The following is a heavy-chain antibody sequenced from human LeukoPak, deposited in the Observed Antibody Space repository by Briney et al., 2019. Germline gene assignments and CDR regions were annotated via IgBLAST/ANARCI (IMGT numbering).Heavy chain of an antibody. V-gene: IGHV3-9*01. CDR2: ISWNSGSI. Sequence: PGRSLRLSCAASGFTFDDYAMYWVRQAPGKGLEWVSGISWNSGSIGYADSVKGRFTISRDNAKNSLYLQMNSLRAEDTALYYCAKDIAGSFDYWGQGTLVTVSS. CDR1: GFTFDDYA. J-gene: IGHJ4*02. CDR3: AKDIAGSFDY.